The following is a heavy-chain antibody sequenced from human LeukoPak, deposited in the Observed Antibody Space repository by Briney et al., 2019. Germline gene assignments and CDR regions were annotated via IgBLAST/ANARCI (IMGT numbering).Heavy chain of an antibody. V-gene: IGHV3-53*01. J-gene: IGHJ4*02. Sequence: GGSLRLSCVASGFTVSNNYMMWVRQAPGKGLEWVSVIFIGGSTFYADSVKGRFTISRDNSQNTLYLQMNSLRADDTAIYYCARGGTQWELRGGFDYWGQGTLVTVSS. CDR2: IFIGGST. D-gene: IGHD1-26*01. CDR3: ARGGTQWELRGGFDY. CDR1: GFTVSNNY.